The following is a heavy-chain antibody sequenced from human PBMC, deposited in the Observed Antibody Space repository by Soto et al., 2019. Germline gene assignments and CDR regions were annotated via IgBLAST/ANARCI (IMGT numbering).Heavy chain of an antibody. D-gene: IGHD6-19*01. CDR3: AKIDKFNPQSSGWANRFDY. J-gene: IGHJ4*02. Sequence: EVQLLESGGGLVQPGGSLRLSCAASGFTFSNYGMTWVRQAPGKGLEWVSGMSRDGGVTDYTDSVKGRFTISRAISKNTLYLQMNSLRAEDTAVYYCAKIDKFNPQSSGWANRFDYWGQGTLVTVSS. CDR2: MSRDGGVT. CDR1: GFTFSNYG. V-gene: IGHV3-23*01.